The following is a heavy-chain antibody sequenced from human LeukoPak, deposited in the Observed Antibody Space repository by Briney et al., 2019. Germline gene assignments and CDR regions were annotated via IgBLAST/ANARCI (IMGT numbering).Heavy chain of an antibody. J-gene: IGHJ4*02. CDR1: GGSISSSSYY. Sequence: SETLSLTCTVSGGSISSSSYYWGWIRQPPGKGLEWIGSIYYSGSIYYNPSLKSRVTISVDTSKNQFSLKLSSVTAADTAVYYCARLYYYDSSGYYGGDYWGQGTLVTVSS. CDR3: ARLYYYDSSGYYGGDY. V-gene: IGHV4-39*01. CDR2: IYYSGSI. D-gene: IGHD3-22*01.